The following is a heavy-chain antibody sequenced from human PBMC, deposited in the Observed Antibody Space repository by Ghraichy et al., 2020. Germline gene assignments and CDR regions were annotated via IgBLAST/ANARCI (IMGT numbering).Heavy chain of an antibody. CDR3: ARDEIWRQNFDY. V-gene: IGHV4-31*03. D-gene: IGHD3-16*01. Sequence: SETLSLTCTVSGGSIGSDGYYWSWIRQHPGKGLEWIGYIYYSGSTYYNPSLKSRVTISVDTSENQFSLKLGSVTAADTAVYYCARDEIWRQNFDYWGQGTLVTVSS. CDR1: GGSIGSDGYY. J-gene: IGHJ4*02. CDR2: IYYSGST.